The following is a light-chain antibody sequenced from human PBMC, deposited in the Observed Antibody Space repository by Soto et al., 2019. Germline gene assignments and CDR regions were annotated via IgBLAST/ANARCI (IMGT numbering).Light chain of an antibody. J-gene: IGLJ2*01. CDR3: SSYTSSSTLGVV. Sequence: QSALTQPASVSGSPGQSITISCTGTSSDVGGYNYVSWYQQHPGKAPKLMIYDVSSRPSGVSYRFSGSKSGNTASLTISGLQPEDEADYYCSSYTSSSTLGVVFGGGTKLTVL. CDR2: DVS. CDR1: SSDVGGYNY. V-gene: IGLV2-14*03.